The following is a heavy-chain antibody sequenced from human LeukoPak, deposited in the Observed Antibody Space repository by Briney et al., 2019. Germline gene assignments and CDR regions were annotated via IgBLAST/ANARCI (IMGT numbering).Heavy chain of an antibody. Sequence: GGSLRLSCAASGFTFSSYSMNWVRQAPGKGLEWVSSISSSSSYIYYADSVKGRFTISRDDAKNSLYLQMNSLRAEDTAVYYCARDLKGLVRGSGSYVWGQGTLVTVSS. D-gene: IGHD3-10*01. CDR3: ARDLKGLVRGSGSYV. V-gene: IGHV3-21*01. J-gene: IGHJ4*02. CDR1: GFTFSSYS. CDR2: ISSSSSYI.